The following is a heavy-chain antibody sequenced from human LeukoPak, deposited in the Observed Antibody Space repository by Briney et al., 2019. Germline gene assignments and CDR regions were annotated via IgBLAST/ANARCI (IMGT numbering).Heavy chain of an antibody. D-gene: IGHD3-3*01. V-gene: IGHV3-7*01. CDR1: GFTFSSYW. CDR2: IKVDGSEK. J-gene: IGHJ2*01. CDR3: ARLLFGAVPGLDL. Sequence: PGGSLRLSCAASGFTFSSYWMSWVRQAPGKGLEGVANIKVDGSEKYYVDSVKGRFTISRDNAKNSLYLQMNSLRAEDTALYYCARLLFGAVPGLDLWGRGTLVTVSS.